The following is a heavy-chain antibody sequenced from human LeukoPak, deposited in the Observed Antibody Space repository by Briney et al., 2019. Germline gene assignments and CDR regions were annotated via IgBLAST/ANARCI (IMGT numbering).Heavy chain of an antibody. J-gene: IGHJ5*02. CDR2: ISYDGSNK. CDR1: GFTFSSYA. CDR3: ARSRYCSSTSCYLPAT. V-gene: IGHV3-30-3*01. D-gene: IGHD2-2*01. Sequence: GGSLRLSCAASGFTFSSYAMHWVRQAPGKGLEWVAVISYDGSNKYYADSVKGRFTISRDNSKNTLYLQMNSLRAEDTAMYYCARSRYCSSTSCYLPATWGQGTLVTVSS.